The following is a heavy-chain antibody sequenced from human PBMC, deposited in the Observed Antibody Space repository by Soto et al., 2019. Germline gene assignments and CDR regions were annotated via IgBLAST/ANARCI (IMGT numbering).Heavy chain of an antibody. CDR3: ARDRSPGITMVRGVVDY. D-gene: IGHD3-10*01. J-gene: IGHJ4*02. CDR2: ISRSSSTI. Sequence: PGGSLRLSGAASGFTFRSYSMNWVRQSPGKGLEWVSYISRSSSTIYYADSVKGRFTISRDNANKSLYLQMNSLRDEDTAVYYCARDRSPGITMVRGVVDYWGQGTLVTVSS. V-gene: IGHV3-48*02. CDR1: GFTFRSYS.